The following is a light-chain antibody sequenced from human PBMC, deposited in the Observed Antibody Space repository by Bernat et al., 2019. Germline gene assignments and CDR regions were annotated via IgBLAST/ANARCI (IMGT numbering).Light chain of an antibody. V-gene: IGLV3-21*03. CDR2: DTR. Sequence: SYVLIQPPSVSVAPGKTATFTCGGDNLETKPVHWYQQKPGQAPVVVVYDTRDRPSGIPDRFSGSHSGNTATLTISRVEAGDEADYFCQVWDPHSDHVVFGGGTKLTVL. CDR1: NLETKP. CDR3: QVWDPHSDHVV. J-gene: IGLJ3*02.